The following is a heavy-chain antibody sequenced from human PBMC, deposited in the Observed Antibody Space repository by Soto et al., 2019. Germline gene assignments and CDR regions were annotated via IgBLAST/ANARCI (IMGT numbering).Heavy chain of an antibody. V-gene: IGHV1-69*13. CDR2: IIPIFGTA. J-gene: IGHJ6*02. CDR3: AREGPYSSSWYVNYYYYGIDV. D-gene: IGHD6-13*01. Sequence: SVKVSCKASGGTFSSYAISWVRQAPGQGLEWMGGIIPIFGTANYAQKFQGRVTITADESTSTAYMELSSLRSEDTAVYYCAREGPYSSSWYVNYYYYGIDVWGQGTTVTVSS. CDR1: GGTFSSYA.